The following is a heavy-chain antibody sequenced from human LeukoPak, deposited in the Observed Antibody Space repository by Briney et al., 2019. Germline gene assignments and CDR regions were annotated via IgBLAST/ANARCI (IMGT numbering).Heavy chain of an antibody. CDR2: INPKSGGT. Sequence: ASVKVSCTASGYTFTGYYMHWVRQAPGQGLEWMGWINPKSGGTNYAQKFQGRVTMTRDTSISTAYMELSRLRSDDTAVYYCFTIFGVRYWGQGTLVTVSS. D-gene: IGHD3-3*01. J-gene: IGHJ4*02. CDR1: GYTFTGYY. CDR3: FTIFGVRY. V-gene: IGHV1-2*02.